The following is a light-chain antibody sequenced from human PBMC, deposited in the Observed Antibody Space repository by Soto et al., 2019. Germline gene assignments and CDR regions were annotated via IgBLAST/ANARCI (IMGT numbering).Light chain of an antibody. Sequence: QSVLTQPPSVSAAPGQKVTISCSGSSSNIRNNYVSWYQQLPGTAPKLLIYENNKRPSGIPDRFSGSKSGTSATLVITGLQTGDEADYYCGTWDTSLGGVFGGGTKVTVL. CDR2: ENN. CDR3: GTWDTSLGGV. CDR1: SSNIRNNY. V-gene: IGLV1-51*02. J-gene: IGLJ3*02.